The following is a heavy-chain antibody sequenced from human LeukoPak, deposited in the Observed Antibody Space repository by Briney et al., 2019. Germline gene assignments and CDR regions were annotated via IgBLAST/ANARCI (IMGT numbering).Heavy chain of an antibody. CDR2: ISFDRSNT. D-gene: IGHD5-12*01. Sequence: PGGSLRLSCAASGFTFGNYPMHWVRQAPGKGLEWVAVISFDRSNTYYADSVKGRFTISSDNSKNTLYLQMNSLRAEDTALYYCAKGGRPFYYYYMDVWGKGTTVTISS. J-gene: IGHJ6*03. CDR1: GFTFGNYP. V-gene: IGHV3-30*04. CDR3: AKGGRPFYYYYMDV.